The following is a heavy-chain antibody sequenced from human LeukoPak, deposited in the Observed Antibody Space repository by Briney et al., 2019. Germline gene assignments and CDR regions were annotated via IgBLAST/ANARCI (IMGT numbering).Heavy chain of an antibody. J-gene: IGHJ4*02. CDR3: AKDRKLRFLEWLFDY. CDR2: ISGSGGST. Sequence: GGSLRLSCAASGFTFSSYAMSWVRQAPGKGLEWVPAISGSGGSTYYADSVKGRFTISRDNSKNTLYLQMNSLRAEDTAVYYCAKDRKLRFLEWLFDYWGQGTLVTVSS. CDR1: GFTFSSYA. D-gene: IGHD3-3*01. V-gene: IGHV3-23*01.